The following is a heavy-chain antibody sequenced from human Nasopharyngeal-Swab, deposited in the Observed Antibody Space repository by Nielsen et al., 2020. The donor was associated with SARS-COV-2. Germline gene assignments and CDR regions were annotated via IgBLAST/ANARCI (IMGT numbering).Heavy chain of an antibody. Sequence: GESLKISCAASGFSVSSNYMSWVRQAPGKGLEWVSIIYPGGSTYYADSVKGRFTISRDSSRNTLYLQMNSLTAEDTAVYYCARDQWARWPGTYYFDYWGQGTLVTVSS. V-gene: IGHV3-53*01. D-gene: IGHD5-24*01. J-gene: IGHJ4*02. CDR1: GFSVSSNY. CDR2: IYPGGST. CDR3: ARDQWARWPGTYYFDY.